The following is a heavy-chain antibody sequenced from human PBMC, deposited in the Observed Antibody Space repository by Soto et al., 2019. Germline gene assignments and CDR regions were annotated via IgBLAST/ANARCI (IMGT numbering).Heavy chain of an antibody. V-gene: IGHV3-23*01. CDR3: SDWRAGGPVNRDH. J-gene: IGHJ4*02. CDR2: IDVLDGA. D-gene: IGHD2-15*01. CDR1: GLSLHNYA. Sequence: EVQILESGGDLVQPGGSLRLSCVVSGLSLHNYAIAWVRHAPGKGLEFVSTIDVLDGAWYSDSVRGRPAISRDVSRNTVYLQMSSRRVEDTAIYFCSDWRAGGPVNRDHGGTGTRVTVSS.